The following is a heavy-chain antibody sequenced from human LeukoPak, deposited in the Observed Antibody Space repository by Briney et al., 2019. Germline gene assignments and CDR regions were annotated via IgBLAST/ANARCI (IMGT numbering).Heavy chain of an antibody. D-gene: IGHD4-17*01. CDR2: IYSGGST. CDR3: ARDLYGAERGY. Sequence: GRSLRLSWAAAGFTVSSNYMSWVRQAPGKGLEWVSVIYSGGSTYYADSAKGRFTISRDNSKNTLYLQMNSLRAEDTAVYYCARDLYGAERGYWGQGTLVTVSS. V-gene: IGHV3-53*01. CDR1: GFTVSSNY. J-gene: IGHJ4*02.